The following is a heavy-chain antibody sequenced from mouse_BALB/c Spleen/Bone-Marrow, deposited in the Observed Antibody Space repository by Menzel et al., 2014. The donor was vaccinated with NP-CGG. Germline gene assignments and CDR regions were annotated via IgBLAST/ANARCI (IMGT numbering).Heavy chain of an antibody. D-gene: IGHD2-4*01. J-gene: IGHJ4*01. CDR3: ARPTIYYDYDGYAMDY. V-gene: IGHV5-12*02. CDR2: ISNGGGST. CDR1: GFTFSDYY. Sequence: EVQLVESGGGLVQPGGSLKLSCATSGFTFSDYYMYWVRQTPEKRLEWVAYISNGGGSTYYPDTVKGRLTISRDNAKNTLYLQMSRLKSEDTAMYYCARPTIYYDYDGYAMDYWGQGTSVTVSS.